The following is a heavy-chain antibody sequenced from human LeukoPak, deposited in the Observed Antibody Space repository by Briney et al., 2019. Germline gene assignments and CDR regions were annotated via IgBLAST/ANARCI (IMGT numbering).Heavy chain of an antibody. D-gene: IGHD3-22*01. CDR3: ARGSFYYYDGSGSVDY. CDR2: INHSGST. CDR1: GGSFSGYY. Sequence: SGTLSLTCAVYGGSFSGYYWSWIRQPPGKGLEWIGEINHSGSTNYNPSLKSRVTISVDTSKNQFSLKLSSVTAADTAVYYCARGSFYYYDGSGSVDYWGQGTLVTVSS. V-gene: IGHV4-34*01. J-gene: IGHJ4*02.